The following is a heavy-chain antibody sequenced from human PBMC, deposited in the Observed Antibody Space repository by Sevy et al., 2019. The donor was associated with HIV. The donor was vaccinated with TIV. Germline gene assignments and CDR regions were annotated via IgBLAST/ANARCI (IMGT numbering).Heavy chain of an antibody. D-gene: IGHD2-2*01. V-gene: IGHV4-34*01. Sequence: SETLSLTCAVHDGSFSGYYWNWIRQLPGKGLEWIGEINESGITYYNPSLKSRVTISVDTSKNKFSLKLNSVTAVDSAVYFCARSPPVVVVPGAPSWFDPWGQGTLVTVSS. J-gene: IGHJ5*02. CDR2: INESGIT. CDR3: ARSPPVVVVPGAPSWFDP. CDR1: DGSFSGYY.